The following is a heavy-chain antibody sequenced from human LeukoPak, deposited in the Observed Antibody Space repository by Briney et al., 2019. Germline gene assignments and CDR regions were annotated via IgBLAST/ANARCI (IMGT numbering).Heavy chain of an antibody. J-gene: IGHJ4*02. Sequence: GGSLRLSCEASGFTLEDYGIHWVRQVPGKGLEWVSGVTWSSRSKKYADSVRGRFSISRDNSKNTLYLQMNSLRAEDTAVYYCARDFDSSGWYVPLYYFDYWGQGTLVTVSS. V-gene: IGHV3-9*01. D-gene: IGHD6-19*01. CDR3: ARDFDSSGWYVPLYYFDY. CDR1: GFTLEDYG. CDR2: VTWSSRSK.